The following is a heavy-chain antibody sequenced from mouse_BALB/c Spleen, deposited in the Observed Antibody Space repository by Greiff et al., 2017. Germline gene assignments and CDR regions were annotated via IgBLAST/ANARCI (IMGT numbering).Heavy chain of an antibody. J-gene: IGHJ4*01. CDR3: ARFGAMDY. Sequence: DVKLQESGGGLVQPGGSRKLSCAASGFTFSSFGMHWVRQAPEKGLEWVAYISSGSSTIYYADTVKGRFTISRDNPKNTLFLQMTSLRSEDTAMYYCARFGAMDYWGQGTSVTVSS. CDR2: ISSGSSTI. D-gene: IGHD3-1*01. V-gene: IGHV5-17*02. CDR1: GFTFSSFG.